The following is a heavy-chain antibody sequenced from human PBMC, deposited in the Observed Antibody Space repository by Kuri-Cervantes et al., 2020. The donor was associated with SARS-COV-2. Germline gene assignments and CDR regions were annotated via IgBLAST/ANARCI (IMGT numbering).Heavy chain of an antibody. CDR2: IYQAGST. V-gene: IGHV4-30-2*01. J-gene: IGHJ1*01. Sequence: SETLSLTCAVSGYSISSGGYSWSWIRQPPGKGLEWIGSIYQAGSTFYNPSLKSRVSISLDRSKSQYSLNLSSVTAADTAVYYCVAAILGVDTGYFQHWGQGTLVTVSS. D-gene: IGHD3-3*01. CDR3: VAAILGVDTGYFQH. CDR1: GYSISSGGYS.